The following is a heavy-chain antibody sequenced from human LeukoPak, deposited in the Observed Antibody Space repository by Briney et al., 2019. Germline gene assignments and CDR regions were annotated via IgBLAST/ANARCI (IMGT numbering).Heavy chain of an antibody. Sequence: PGGSLRLSCAASGFTFSSYAMSWVRQAPGKGLEWVSAISGSGGSTYYADSVKGRFTISRDNSKNTLYLQMNSLRAEDSSVYFCARHCTSSSCSDYWGQGTLVTVSS. CDR3: ARHCTSSSCSDY. V-gene: IGHV3-23*01. D-gene: IGHD2-2*01. CDR1: GFTFSSYA. CDR2: ISGSGGST. J-gene: IGHJ4*02.